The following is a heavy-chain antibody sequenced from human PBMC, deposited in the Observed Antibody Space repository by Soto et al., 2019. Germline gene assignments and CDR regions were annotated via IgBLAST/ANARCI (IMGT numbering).Heavy chain of an antibody. V-gene: IGHV3-23*05. J-gene: IGHJ4*02. CDR2: IKTSGDTT. CDR3: TKDVTGDIGADF. CDR1: GFAFSNCA. Sequence: EMQLLESGGDLVQPGGSLRLSCAASGFAFSNCAMSWVRQAPGKGLEWVSTIKTSGDTTFYADPVKGRFTTSRDDSKNTLYLQMNSLRAEDTATYYCTKDVTGDIGADFWGQGTPVTVSS. D-gene: IGHD2-21*02.